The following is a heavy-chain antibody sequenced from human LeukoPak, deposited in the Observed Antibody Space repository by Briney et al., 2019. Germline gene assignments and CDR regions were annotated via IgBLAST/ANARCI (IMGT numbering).Heavy chain of an antibody. J-gene: IGHJ4*02. D-gene: IGHD3-10*01. V-gene: IGHV3-53*01. CDR1: GFTVSSNY. CDR3: ARETEYYGSGSYDIGY. Sequence: GGSLRLSCAASGFTVSSNYMSWVRQAPGKGLEWVSVIYSGGSTYYSDSVKGRFTISRDDAKNKLYLQMNSLSAEDTAVYYCARETEYYGSGSYDIGYWGQGTLVTVSS. CDR2: IYSGGST.